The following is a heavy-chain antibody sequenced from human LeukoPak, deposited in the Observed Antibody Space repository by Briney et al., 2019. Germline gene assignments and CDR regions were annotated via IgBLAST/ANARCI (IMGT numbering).Heavy chain of an antibody. V-gene: IGHV3-23*01. CDR1: GFTFSSYA. D-gene: IGHD3-22*01. J-gene: IGHJ6*02. CDR2: ISGSGGST. CDR3: AKEYDSSGYQYYYYYGMDV. Sequence: GGSLSLSCAASGFTFSSYAMSWVRQAPGKGLEWVSAISGSGGSTYYADSVKGRFTISRDNSKNTLYLQMNSLRAEDTAVYYCAKEYDSSGYQYYYYYGMDVWGQGTTVTVSS.